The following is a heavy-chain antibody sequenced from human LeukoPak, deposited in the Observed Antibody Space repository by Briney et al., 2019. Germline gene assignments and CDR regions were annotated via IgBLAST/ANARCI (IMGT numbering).Heavy chain of an antibody. Sequence: SETLSLTCTVSGYSISSGYYWGWIRQPPGKGLEWIGSIYHSGSTNYNPTLKSRVTISVDTSKNQFSLKLTSVSAADTAVYYWASITAAGYFQHWGQGTLVTVSS. D-gene: IGHD6-6*01. CDR1: GYSISSGYY. CDR2: IYHSGST. V-gene: IGHV4-38-2*02. CDR3: ASITAAGYFQH. J-gene: IGHJ1*01.